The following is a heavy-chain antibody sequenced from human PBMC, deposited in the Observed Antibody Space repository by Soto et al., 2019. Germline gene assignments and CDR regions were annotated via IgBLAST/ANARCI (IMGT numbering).Heavy chain of an antibody. CDR1: EFIFNNYW. V-gene: IGHV3-74*01. CDR2: INSDGSIT. CDR3: AASTSGAFDN. D-gene: IGHD3-10*01. Sequence: PGGSLRLSCTASEFIFNNYWMHWVRQAPGKGLVWVSRINSDGSITTYADSVKGRFTISRDNAGNTLYLQMNSLRAEETAVYYCAASTSGAFDNWGRGTMVTVSS. J-gene: IGHJ3*02.